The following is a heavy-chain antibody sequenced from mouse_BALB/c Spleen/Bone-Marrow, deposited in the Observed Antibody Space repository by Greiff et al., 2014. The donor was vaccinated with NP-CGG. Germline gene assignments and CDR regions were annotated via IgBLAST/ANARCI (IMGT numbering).Heavy chain of an antibody. J-gene: IGHJ4*01. CDR2: IDPANGNT. CDR3: ALLLRYYAMDY. CDR1: GFNIKDTY. Sequence: EVQLQQSGAELVKPGASVKLSCTASGFNIKDTYMHWVKQRPEQGLEWIGRIDPANGNTKYDPKFQGKATITPDTSSNTAYLQLSSLTSEDTAVYYCALLLRYYAMDYWGQGTSVTVSS. D-gene: IGHD1-1*01. V-gene: IGHV14-3*02.